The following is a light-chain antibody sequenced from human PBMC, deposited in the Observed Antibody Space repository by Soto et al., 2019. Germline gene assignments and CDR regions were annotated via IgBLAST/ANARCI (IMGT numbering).Light chain of an antibody. V-gene: IGLV8-61*01. CDR2: NTN. Sequence: QAVVTQEPSFSVSPGGTVTLTCGLSSGSVSTSYYHSWYQQTPGQAPRALIYNTNTRSSGVPDRFSGSILGNKAALTITGAQADDESDYYCVLYMGGGIWVFGGGTKLTVL. CDR1: SGSVSTSYY. J-gene: IGLJ3*02. CDR3: VLYMGGGIWV.